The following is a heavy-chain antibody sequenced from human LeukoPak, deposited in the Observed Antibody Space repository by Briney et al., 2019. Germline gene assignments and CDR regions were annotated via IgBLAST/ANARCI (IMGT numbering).Heavy chain of an antibody. Sequence: GGSLRLSCAASGFTFSSSAMDWVRQAPGKGLESVSAIRSNGGSTYYANSVKGRFTISRDNSKNTLYLQMGSLRAEDMAVYYCARDYPPYCSGGSCYSDYWGQGTLVTVSS. J-gene: IGHJ4*02. D-gene: IGHD2-15*01. CDR1: GFTFSSSA. V-gene: IGHV3-64*01. CDR2: IRSNGGST. CDR3: ARDYPPYCSGGSCYSDY.